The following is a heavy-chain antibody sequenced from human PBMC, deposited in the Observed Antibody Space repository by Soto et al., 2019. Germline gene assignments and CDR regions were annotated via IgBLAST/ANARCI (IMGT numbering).Heavy chain of an antibody. CDR1: GFTFSSYG. CDR3: ARGAGAFDY. CDR2: IWYDGSNK. J-gene: IGHJ4*02. V-gene: IGHV3-33*01. Sequence: QVQLVESGGGVVQPGRSLRLSCAASGFTFSSYGMHWVRQAPGKGLEWGAVIWYDGSNKYYADSVKGRFTISRDNSKNTLYLQMNSLRAEDTAVYYCARGAGAFDYWGQGTLVTVSS.